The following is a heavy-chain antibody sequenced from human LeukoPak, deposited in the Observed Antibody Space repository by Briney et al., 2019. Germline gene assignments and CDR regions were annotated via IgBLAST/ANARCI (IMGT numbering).Heavy chain of an antibody. V-gene: IGHV1-18*01. Sequence: ASVKVSCKASGYTFTSYGISWVRQAPGQGLEWMGWISAYNGNTNYAQKLQGRVTMTTDTSTSTAYMELRSLRSDDTAVYYCAREGYYYDSSGYYFCFDYWGQGTLVTVPS. J-gene: IGHJ4*02. CDR1: GYTFTSYG. D-gene: IGHD3-22*01. CDR3: AREGYYYDSSGYYFCFDY. CDR2: ISAYNGNT.